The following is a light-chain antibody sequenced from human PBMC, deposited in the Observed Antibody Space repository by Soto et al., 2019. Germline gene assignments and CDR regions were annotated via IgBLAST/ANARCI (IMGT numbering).Light chain of an antibody. CDR1: QSVSSN. V-gene: IGKV3-15*01. CDR3: QHRRT. Sequence: EIVMTQSPATLSVSPGERATLSCRASQSVSSNLVWHQQKPGRAPRLLIYGASTRATGIPARFSGSGSGTEFTLTITSLQSEDFAVYYCQHRRTFGQGTKV. J-gene: IGKJ1*01. CDR2: GAS.